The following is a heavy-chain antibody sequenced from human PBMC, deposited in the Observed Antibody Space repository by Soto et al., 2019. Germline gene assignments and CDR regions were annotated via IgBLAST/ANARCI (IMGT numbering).Heavy chain of an antibody. CDR1: GFTFSSYS. D-gene: IGHD2-15*01. CDR2: ISSSSSTI. CDR3: ARGYCSGGSCYGDAFDI. Sequence: EVQLVESGGGLVQPGGSLRLSCAASGFTFSSYSMNWVRQAPGKGLEWVSYISSSSSTIYYADSVKGRFTISRDNAKNSLYLQMNSLRDEDTAVYYCARGYCSGGSCYGDAFDIWGQGTMVTVSS. J-gene: IGHJ3*02. V-gene: IGHV3-48*02.